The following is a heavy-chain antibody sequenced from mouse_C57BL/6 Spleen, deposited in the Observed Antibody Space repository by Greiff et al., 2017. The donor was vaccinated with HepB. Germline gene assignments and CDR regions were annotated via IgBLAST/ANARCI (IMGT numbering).Heavy chain of an antibody. D-gene: IGHD2-4*01. Sequence: EVQLQQSGPELVKPGASVKISCKASGYSFTGYYMNWVKQSPEKSLEWIGEINPSTGGTTYNQKFKAKATLTVDKSSSTAYMQLKSLTSEDSADYYCAKSHIYYDYGPNFDYWGQGTTLTVSS. J-gene: IGHJ2*01. CDR2: INPSTGGT. CDR1: GYSFTGYY. CDR3: AKSHIYYDYGPNFDY. V-gene: IGHV1-42*01.